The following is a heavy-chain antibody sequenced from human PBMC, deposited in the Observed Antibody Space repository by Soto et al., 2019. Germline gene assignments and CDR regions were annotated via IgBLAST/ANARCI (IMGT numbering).Heavy chain of an antibody. D-gene: IGHD3-10*01. V-gene: IGHV1-8*01. CDR2: MNPNSGNT. CDR3: ASVYYGSGSFYMDV. CDR1: GYTFTSYD. Sequence: ASVKVSCKASGYTFTSYDINWVRQATGQGPEWMGWMNPNSGNTGYAQKFQGRVTMTRNTSISTAYMELSSLRSEDTAVYYCASVYYGSGSFYMDVWGQGTTVTVSS. J-gene: IGHJ6*02.